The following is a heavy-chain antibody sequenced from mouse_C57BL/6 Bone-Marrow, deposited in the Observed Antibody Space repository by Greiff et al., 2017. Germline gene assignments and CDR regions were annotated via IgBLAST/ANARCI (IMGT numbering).Heavy chain of an antibody. D-gene: IGHD1-1*01. V-gene: IGHV3-6*01. CDR3: ARGHTVVGGFYAMDY. Sequence: DVQLQESGPGLVKPSQSLSLTCSVTGYSITSGYYWNWIRQFPGNKLEWMGYISYDGSNNYNPSLKNRISITRDTSKNQFFLKLNSVTTEDTATYYCARGHTVVGGFYAMDYWGQGTSVTVSS. CDR2: ISYDGSN. CDR1: GYSITSGYY. J-gene: IGHJ4*01.